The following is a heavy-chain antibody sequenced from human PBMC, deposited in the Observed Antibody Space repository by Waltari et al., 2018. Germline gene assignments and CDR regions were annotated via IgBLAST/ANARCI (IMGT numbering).Heavy chain of an antibody. Sequence: QVQLQQWGAGLLKPSETLSLTCAVYGGSFSGYYWSWIRQPPGKGLEWIGEINHSGSTNDNPSLKSRVTISVDTSKNQFSLKLSSVTAADTAVYYCARGLPVFPFDYWGQGTLVTVSS. V-gene: IGHV4-34*01. CDR1: GGSFSGYY. CDR3: ARGLPVFPFDY. CDR2: INHSGST. J-gene: IGHJ4*02.